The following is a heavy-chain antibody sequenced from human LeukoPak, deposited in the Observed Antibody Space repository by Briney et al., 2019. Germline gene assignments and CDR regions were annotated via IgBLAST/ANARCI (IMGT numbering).Heavy chain of an antibody. D-gene: IGHD6-19*01. Sequence: GRSLSLSCAAAGFTINSYAMHWVRQAPGKGLEWVAVISYDGSNKYYADSVKGRFTISRDNSKNTLYLQMNSLRAEDTAVYYCASSDWWGYFDYWGQGTLVTVSS. J-gene: IGHJ4*02. CDR3: ASSDWWGYFDY. CDR1: GFTINSYA. V-gene: IGHV3-30*14. CDR2: ISYDGSNK.